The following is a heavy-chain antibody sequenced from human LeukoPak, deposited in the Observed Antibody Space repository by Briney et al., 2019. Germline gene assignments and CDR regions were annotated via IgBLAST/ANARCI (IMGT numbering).Heavy chain of an antibody. J-gene: IGHJ6*02. CDR1: GYTFTGYY. D-gene: IGHD2-15*01. V-gene: IGHV1-2*02. CDR2: INPNSGGT. CDR3: ARELLLYYYGMDV. Sequence: GASVKVSCKASGYTFTGYYMHWVRQAPGQGLEWMGWINPNSGGTNYAQKFQGRVTMTRDTSISTAYMELSRLRSDDTAVCYCARELLLYYYGMDVWGQGTTVTVSS.